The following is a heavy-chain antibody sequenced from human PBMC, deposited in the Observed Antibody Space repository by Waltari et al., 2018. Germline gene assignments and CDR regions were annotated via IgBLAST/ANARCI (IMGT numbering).Heavy chain of an antibody. J-gene: IGHJ5*01. CDR3: ATARAGGYNWCDY. D-gene: IGHD6-13*01. CDR2: DNPQSGET. Sequence: QVQLVQSGAEVKMPGASVKVSCKISGYTLTELSMHWVRQPPGKGREWRGGDNPQSGETIYEQTFKSRVTMTEDTSTDTAYMELSSVRAEDTAVYYCATARAGGYNWCDYWGQGTLVTVSS. CDR1: GYTLTELS. V-gene: IGHV1-24*01.